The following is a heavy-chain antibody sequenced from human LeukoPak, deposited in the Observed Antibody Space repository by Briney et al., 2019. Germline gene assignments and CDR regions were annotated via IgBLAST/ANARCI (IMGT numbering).Heavy chain of an antibody. D-gene: IGHD4-11*01. CDR3: ARAPTTTDRY. J-gene: IGHJ4*02. CDR1: GFTFSSYE. CDR2: ISSSGSTI. V-gene: IGHV3-48*03. Sequence: PGGSLRLSCAASGFTFSSYEMNWVRQAPGKGLEWVSYISSSGSTIYYADSVKGRFTISRDNSKNTLYLQMNSLRAEDTAVYYCARAPTTTDRYWGQGTLVTVSS.